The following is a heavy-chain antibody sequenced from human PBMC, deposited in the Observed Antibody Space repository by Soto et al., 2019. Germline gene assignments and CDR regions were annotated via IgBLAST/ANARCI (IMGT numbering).Heavy chain of an antibody. J-gene: IGHJ4*02. Sequence: GGSLRLSCAASGFTFNSYAMHWVRQAPGKGLEWVAVISYDGSNKYYADSVKGRFTISRDYSKNTLYLPMSSLTTEDTAVYYCARAMATLYHFDYWGQGTLVTVSS. V-gene: IGHV3-30-3*01. CDR2: ISYDGSNK. CDR3: ARAMATLYHFDY. D-gene: IGHD5-12*01. CDR1: GFTFNSYA.